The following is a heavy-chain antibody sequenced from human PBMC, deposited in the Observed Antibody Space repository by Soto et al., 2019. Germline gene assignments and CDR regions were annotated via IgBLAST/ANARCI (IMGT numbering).Heavy chain of an antibody. Sequence: GGSLRLSCAASGFTFSSHGMLWVRQAPGKGLEWVAVISYDGSNKYYADSVKGRFTISRDNSKNTLFLQMNSLRAEDTAVYYCAKTAVAGRGPFDYWGQGTLVTVSS. J-gene: IGHJ4*02. CDR3: AKTAVAGRGPFDY. CDR2: ISYDGSNK. D-gene: IGHD6-19*01. V-gene: IGHV3-30*18. CDR1: GFTFSSHG.